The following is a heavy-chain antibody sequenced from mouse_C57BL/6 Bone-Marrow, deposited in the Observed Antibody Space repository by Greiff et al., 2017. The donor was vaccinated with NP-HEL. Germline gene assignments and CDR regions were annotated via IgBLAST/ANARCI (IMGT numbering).Heavy chain of an antibody. CDR1: GFNIKDDY. CDR3: TYYGSSYDWYFDV. D-gene: IGHD1-1*01. CDR2: IDPENGDT. Sequence: VQLKQSGAELVRPGASVKLSCTASGFNIKDDYMHWVKQRPEQGLEWIGWIDPENGDTEYASKFQGKATITADTSSNTAHLQLSSLTSEDTAVYYCTYYGSSYDWYFDVWGTGTTVTVSS. V-gene: IGHV14-4*01. J-gene: IGHJ1*03.